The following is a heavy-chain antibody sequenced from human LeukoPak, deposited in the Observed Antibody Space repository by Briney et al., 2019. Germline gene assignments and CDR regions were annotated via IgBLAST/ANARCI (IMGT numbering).Heavy chain of an antibody. V-gene: IGHV3-23*01. D-gene: IGHD6-19*01. J-gene: IGHJ6*02. CDR1: GFTFSNYA. Sequence: GGSLRLSCAASGFTFSNYAMAWVRQAPGKGLEWVSVISGGGGSTYYADSVKGRFTISRDNSKNTLYLQMNSLGAEDTAVYSCAKSQSSGPFYYYYGLDVWGQGTTVTVSS. CDR2: ISGGGGST. CDR3: AKSQSSGPFYYYYGLDV.